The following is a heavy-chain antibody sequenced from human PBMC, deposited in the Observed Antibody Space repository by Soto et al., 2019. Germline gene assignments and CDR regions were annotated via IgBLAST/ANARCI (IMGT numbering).Heavy chain of an antibody. Sequence: GESLKISCKGSGYSFAGYWITWVRQKPGKGLEWMGQIDPSDSQTYYSPSFRGHVTISVTKSITTVFLQWSSLRASDTAMYYCARQIYDSDTGPNFQYYFDSWGQGTPVTVSS. CDR3: ARQIYDSDTGPNFQYYFDS. CDR2: IDPSDSQT. J-gene: IGHJ4*02. V-gene: IGHV5-10-1*01. CDR1: GYSFAGYW. D-gene: IGHD3-22*01.